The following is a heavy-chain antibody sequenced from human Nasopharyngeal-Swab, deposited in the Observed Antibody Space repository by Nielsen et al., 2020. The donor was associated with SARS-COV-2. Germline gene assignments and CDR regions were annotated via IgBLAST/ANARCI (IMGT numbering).Heavy chain of an antibody. D-gene: IGHD2-15*01. CDR1: SYTFTRYY. Sequence: ASVKVSCKASSYTFTRYYIHWVRQAPGQGLEWMGIINPGGGSARYSQNFQGRVTMTRDTSTSTVYMELSSLRSEDTAVYYCAGGGDPREVVAATDCFDPWGQGTLVTVSS. CDR2: INPGGGSA. CDR3: AGGGDPREVVAATDCFDP. V-gene: IGHV1-46*01. J-gene: IGHJ5*02.